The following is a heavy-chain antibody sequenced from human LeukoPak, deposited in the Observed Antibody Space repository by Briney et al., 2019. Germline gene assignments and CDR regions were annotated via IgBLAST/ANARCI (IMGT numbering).Heavy chain of an antibody. J-gene: IGHJ6*03. Sequence: SETLSLTCTVSGYSISTLSNWGWIRQSPGKGLEWVASIYHGGSTYYNPSLRGRVTISMDTSKNQISLTLTSVTAADTAVYYCAKDGHYYYYYMDVWGKGTTVTVSS. CDR1: GYSISTLSN. V-gene: IGHV4-38-2*02. CDR3: AKDGHYYYYYMDV. D-gene: IGHD3/OR15-3a*01. CDR2: IYHGGST.